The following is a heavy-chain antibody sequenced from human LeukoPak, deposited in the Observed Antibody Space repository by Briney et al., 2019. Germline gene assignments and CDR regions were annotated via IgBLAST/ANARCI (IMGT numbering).Heavy chain of an antibody. CDR2: INHSGST. CDR3: ARKCSSTSCYNY. CDR1: GGSFSCYY. Sequence: SETLSLTCAVYGGSFSCYYWSWIRQPPGKGLEWIGEINHSGSTNYNPSLKSRVTISVDTSKNQFSLKLSSVTDADTAVYYCARKCSSTSCYNYWGQGTLVTVSS. J-gene: IGHJ4*02. D-gene: IGHD2-2*01. V-gene: IGHV4-34*01.